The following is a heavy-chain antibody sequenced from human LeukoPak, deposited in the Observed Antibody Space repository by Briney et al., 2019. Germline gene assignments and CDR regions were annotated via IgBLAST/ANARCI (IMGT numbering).Heavy chain of an antibody. CDR1: GYTFTNSY. V-gene: IGHV1-46*01. CDR3: ARIRDGYNDAYDI. CDR2: INPDGGNT. Sequence: ASVKVSCKASGYTFTNSYIHWVRQAPGQVLEWMGLINPDGGNTNYAQNFQGRVTLTRDTSTSTVYTELSSLRSEDTAIYYCARIRDGYNDAYDIWAKGQWSPSLQ. J-gene: IGHJ3*02. D-gene: IGHD5-24*01.